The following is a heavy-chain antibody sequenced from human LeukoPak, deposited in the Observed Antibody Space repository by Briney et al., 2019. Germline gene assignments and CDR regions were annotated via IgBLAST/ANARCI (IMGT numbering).Heavy chain of an antibody. J-gene: IGHJ1*01. V-gene: IGHV3-48*04. Sequence: GGSLRLSCAASGFTFSSYSMNWVRQAPGKGLEWVSYISSSSSTIYYADSVKGRFTISRDNAKNSLYLQMNSLRAEDTAVYYCARDGIYYYDSSPSFQHWGQGTLVTVSS. CDR2: ISSSSSTI. CDR3: ARDGIYYYDSSPSFQH. CDR1: GFTFSSYS. D-gene: IGHD3-22*01.